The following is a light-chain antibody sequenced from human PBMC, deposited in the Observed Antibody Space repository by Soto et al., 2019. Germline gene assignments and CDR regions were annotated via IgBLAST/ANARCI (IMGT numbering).Light chain of an antibody. Sequence: QSALTQPASVSGSPGQSITISCTGTSSDVGGYNYVSWYQQHPGKAPKLMIYDVSNRPSGVANRFSGSKSGNTASLTISGLQAEDEADYYCSSDTRSSTLDVVFGGGTKVTVL. CDR3: SSDTRSSTLDVV. V-gene: IGLV2-14*01. CDR1: SSDVGGYNY. J-gene: IGLJ2*01. CDR2: DVS.